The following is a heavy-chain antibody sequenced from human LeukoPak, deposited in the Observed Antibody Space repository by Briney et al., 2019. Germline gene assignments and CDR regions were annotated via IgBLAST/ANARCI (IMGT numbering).Heavy chain of an antibody. CDR3: ARAEYYDSSGYPDPDFQH. D-gene: IGHD3-22*01. V-gene: IGHV1-18*01. CDR1: GYTFTSYV. J-gene: IGHJ1*01. CDR2: ISAYNGNT. Sequence: GASVKVSCKASGYTFTSYVISWVRQAPGQGLEWMGWISAYNGNTNYAQKLQGRVTMTTDTSTSTAYMELRSLRSDDTAVYYCARAEYYDSSGYPDPDFQHWGQGTLVTVSS.